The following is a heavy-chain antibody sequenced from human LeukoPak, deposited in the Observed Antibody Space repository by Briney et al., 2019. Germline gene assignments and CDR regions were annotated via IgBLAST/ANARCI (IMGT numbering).Heavy chain of an antibody. CDR3: ARGGDRRGFDY. D-gene: IGHD1-14*01. V-gene: IGHV4-31*03. CDR1: GDFLSNGGYY. CDR2: IYDSETT. Sequence: SQTLSLPCTVSGDFLSNGGYYGRWIRLHPGKGLEWVGYIYDSETTYYSPALQSRVSISVDASDNKFSLKLKSLTAADTAVYYCARGGDRRGFDYWGQGTLVTVSS. J-gene: IGHJ4*02.